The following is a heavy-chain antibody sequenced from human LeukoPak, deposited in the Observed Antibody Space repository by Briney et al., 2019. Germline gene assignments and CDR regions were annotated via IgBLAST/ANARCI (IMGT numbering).Heavy chain of an antibody. CDR2: IRDDGSGQ. CDR1: GFTFNTYH. Sequence: PGGSLRLSCAASGFTFNTYHMYWVRQTPGKRLEWVAFIRDDGSGQSYADSVKGRFTISRDISKNTVYLQMNSLKAEDTAVYYCAKDGVVRGLGPYYFGSWGQGSLVTVSS. CDR3: AKDGVVRGLGPYYFGS. V-gene: IGHV3-30*02. J-gene: IGHJ4*02. D-gene: IGHD3-10*01.